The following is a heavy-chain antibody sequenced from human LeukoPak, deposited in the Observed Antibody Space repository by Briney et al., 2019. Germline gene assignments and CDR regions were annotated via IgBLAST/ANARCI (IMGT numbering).Heavy chain of an antibody. V-gene: IGHV3-23*03. CDR1: GISFTSFA. Sequence: GGSLRLSCAASGISFTSFAMTWVRQAPGKGLEWVSDIYSGAVGGSAHYSDSVKGRFTISRDNSRNTVYLQMNGLRVEDTAVYYCARENYHCSTTSCPLDVWGKGTTVTVSS. D-gene: IGHD2-2*01. CDR2: IYSGAVGGSA. CDR3: ARENYHCSTTSCPLDV. J-gene: IGHJ6*04.